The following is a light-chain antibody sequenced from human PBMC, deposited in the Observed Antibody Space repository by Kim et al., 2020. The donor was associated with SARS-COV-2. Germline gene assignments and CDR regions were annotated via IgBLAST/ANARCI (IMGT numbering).Light chain of an antibody. CDR3: NSRDNNDNVL. CDR1: SLRSYY. CDR2: GKN. V-gene: IGLV3-19*01. J-gene: IGLJ2*01. Sequence: SSELTQDPAVSVALGQTVRITCQGDSLRSYYTTWYQQKPGQAPIVVVYGKNNRPSGIPDRFSGSSSENTASLTITGTQAGDEAYYYCNSRDNNDNVLFGG.